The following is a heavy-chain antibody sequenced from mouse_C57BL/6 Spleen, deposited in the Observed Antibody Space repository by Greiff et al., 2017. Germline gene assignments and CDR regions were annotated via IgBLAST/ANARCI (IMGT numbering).Heavy chain of an antibody. CDR2: INPSSGYT. D-gene: IGHD4-1*01. J-gene: IGHJ4*01. CDR1: GYAFTSYW. Sequence: QVQLKQSGAELAKPGTSVKLSCKASGYAFTSYWMHWVKQRPGQGLEWIGYINPSSGYTKYNQKFKDKATLTADKSSSTAYMQLSSLKYEDSAVYYCARYWDDYYAMDDWGQGTSVTVSS. CDR3: ARYWDDYYAMDD. V-gene: IGHV1-7*01.